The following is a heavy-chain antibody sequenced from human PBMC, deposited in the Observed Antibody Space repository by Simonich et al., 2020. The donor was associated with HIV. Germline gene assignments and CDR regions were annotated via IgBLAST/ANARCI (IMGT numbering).Heavy chain of an antibody. CDR2: IYLSGST. Sequence: HVQLQQWGAGLLKPSETLSLTCAAYGGSFSGYLWCWIRQPPGKGLEWIGSIYLSGSTYYNPALSSRVTISVDTSKNQFSLKMSSLTAADTAVYYCYGDYGEYYFDHWGQGTLVTVSS. J-gene: IGHJ4*02. CDR1: GGSFSGYL. D-gene: IGHD4-17*01. CDR3: YGDYGEYYFDH. V-gene: IGHV4-34*03.